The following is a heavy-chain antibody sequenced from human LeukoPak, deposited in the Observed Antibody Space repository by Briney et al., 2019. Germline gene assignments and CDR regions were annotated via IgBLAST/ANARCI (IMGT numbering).Heavy chain of an antibody. CDR2: ISYDGSNK. D-gene: IGHD1-20*01. V-gene: IGHV3-30*14. Sequence: GGTLRLFCAASGFTFSSYAMHWVREAPGNGLEWVAVISYDGSNKYYAESVKGRFTISRDNSKNTLYLQMNSLRAEDTAVYYCARGYNWNHFDYWGQGTLVTVSS. J-gene: IGHJ4*02. CDR3: ARGYNWNHFDY. CDR1: GFTFSSYA.